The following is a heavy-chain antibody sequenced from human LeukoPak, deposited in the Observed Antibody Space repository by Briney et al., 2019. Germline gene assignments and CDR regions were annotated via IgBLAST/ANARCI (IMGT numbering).Heavy chain of an antibody. V-gene: IGHV3-21*01. Sequence: GGSLRLSCAVSGFTFSSYSMSWVRQAPGKGLEWVSSISSSSSYIYYADSVEGRFTISRDNAKNSLYLQMNSLRAEDTAVYYCARDYDFWSGLDCWGQGTLVTVSS. CDR3: ARDYDFWSGLDC. J-gene: IGHJ4*02. D-gene: IGHD3-3*01. CDR2: ISSSSSYI. CDR1: GFTFSSYS.